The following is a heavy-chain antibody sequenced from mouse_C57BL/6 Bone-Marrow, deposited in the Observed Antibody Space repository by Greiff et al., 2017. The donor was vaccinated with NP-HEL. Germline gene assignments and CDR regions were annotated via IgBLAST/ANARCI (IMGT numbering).Heavy chain of an antibody. D-gene: IGHD2-3*01. Sequence: QVQLQQSGAELVRPGTSVKMSCKASGYTFTNYWIGWAKQRPGHGLEWIGDIYPGGGYTNYNEKFKGKATLTADKSSSTAYMQFSSLTSEDSAIYYCASSYDGYLFAYWGQGTLVTVSA. CDR1: GYTFTNYW. CDR3: ASSYDGYLFAY. CDR2: IYPGGGYT. V-gene: IGHV1-63*01. J-gene: IGHJ3*01.